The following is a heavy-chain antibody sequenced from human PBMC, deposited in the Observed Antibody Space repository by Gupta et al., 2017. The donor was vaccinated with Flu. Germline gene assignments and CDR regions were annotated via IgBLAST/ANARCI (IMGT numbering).Heavy chain of an antibody. J-gene: IGHJ4*02. D-gene: IGHD2-15*01. V-gene: IGHV1-8*01. Sequence: QVQLVQSGAEVKKPGASVRVSCKASGYAFNSFHINWVRQATGQGLEWMGWMNPNSGETGYAQKFQGRITMTRDTSTNTAYVELRSLSSGDKDTYYCARRAGIYWSGTSCYFDNWGQGTLVTVSS. CDR1: GYAFNSFH. CDR2: MNPNSGET. CDR3: ARRAGIYWSGTSCYFDN.